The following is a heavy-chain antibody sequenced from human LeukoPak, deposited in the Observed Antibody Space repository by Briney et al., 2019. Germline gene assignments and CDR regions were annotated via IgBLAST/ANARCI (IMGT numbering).Heavy chain of an antibody. CDR1: GFTFSRYW. Sequence: GGSLRLSCAASGFTFSRYWMTWVRQAPGKGLEWVANIKQDGSEKYYVDSVKGRFTISRDNAKNSLYLQMNSLRAEDTAVYYCAREKEGYCSRTSCYLDYYYYYMDVWGKGTTVTISS. CDR2: IKQDGSEK. J-gene: IGHJ6*03. D-gene: IGHD2-2*01. CDR3: AREKEGYCSRTSCYLDYYYYYMDV. V-gene: IGHV3-7*01.